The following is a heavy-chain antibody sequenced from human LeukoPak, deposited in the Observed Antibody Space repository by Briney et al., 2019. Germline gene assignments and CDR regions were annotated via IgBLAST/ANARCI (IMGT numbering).Heavy chain of an antibody. CDR3: ARSRSSWYQGWFDP. CDR1: GSSFTSYR. D-gene: IGHD6-13*01. J-gene: IGHJ5*02. Sequence: GASLKISCKGSGSSFTSYRIGWVRQLPGKGLEWMGIIYPGDSDTRYSPSFQGQVTISADKSISTAYLQWSSLKASDTAMYYCARSRSSWYQGWFDPWGQGTLVTVSS. CDR2: IYPGDSDT. V-gene: IGHV5-51*01.